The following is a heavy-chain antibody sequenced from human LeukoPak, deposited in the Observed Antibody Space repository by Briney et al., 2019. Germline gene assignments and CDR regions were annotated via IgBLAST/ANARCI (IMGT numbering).Heavy chain of an antibody. CDR3: ARDDSSGYLSSGIDY. D-gene: IGHD3-22*01. CDR2: INHSGST. Sequence: SETLSLTCAVYGGSFSGYYWSWIRQPPGKGLEWIGEINHSGSTNYNPSLKSRVTISVDTSKNQFSLKLSSVTAADTAVYYCARDDSSGYLSSGIDYWGQGTLVTVSS. J-gene: IGHJ4*02. CDR1: GGSFSGYY. V-gene: IGHV4-34*01.